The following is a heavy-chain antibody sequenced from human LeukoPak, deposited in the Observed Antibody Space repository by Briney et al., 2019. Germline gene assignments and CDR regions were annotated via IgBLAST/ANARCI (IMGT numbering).Heavy chain of an antibody. CDR3: AREFSIMIVAAIDY. CDR2: ISSSSSYI. Sequence: PGGSLRPSCAASGFTFSSYSMNWVRQAPGKGLEWVSSISSSSSYIYYADSVKGRFTISRDNAKNSLYLQMNSLRAEDTAVYYCAREFSIMIVAAIDYWGQGTLVTVSS. V-gene: IGHV3-21*01. CDR1: GFTFSSYS. J-gene: IGHJ4*02. D-gene: IGHD3-22*01.